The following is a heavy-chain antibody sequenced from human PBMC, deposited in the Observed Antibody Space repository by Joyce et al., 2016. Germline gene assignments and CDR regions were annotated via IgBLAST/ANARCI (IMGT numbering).Heavy chain of an antibody. V-gene: IGHV1-58*02. CDR3: VALEIEMYDNFYYMDV. CDR1: GLTFSGSA. Sequence: QKQLVQSGPEVKKPGTSVKVSCKASGLTFSGSAMQWVRQVRGQPIEWMGWIVLGNGITNYAQKFQGRVTITRDMSTSTAYMELSSLSSDDTAIYYCVALEIEMYDNFYYMDVWGKGTTVTVSS. J-gene: IGHJ6*03. CDR2: IVLGNGIT.